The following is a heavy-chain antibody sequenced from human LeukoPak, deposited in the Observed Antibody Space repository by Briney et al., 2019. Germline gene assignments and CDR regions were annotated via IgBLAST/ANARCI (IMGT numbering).Heavy chain of an antibody. CDR2: INHSGST. Sequence: SETLSLTCAVYGGSFSGYYWSWIRQPPGKGLEWIGEINHSGSTNYNPSLKSRVTISVDTSKNQFSLKLGSVTAADTAVYYCARGRGTGTTHFDYWGQGTLVTVSS. CDR3: ARGRGTGTTHFDY. V-gene: IGHV4-34*01. D-gene: IGHD1-1*01. J-gene: IGHJ4*02. CDR1: GGSFSGYY.